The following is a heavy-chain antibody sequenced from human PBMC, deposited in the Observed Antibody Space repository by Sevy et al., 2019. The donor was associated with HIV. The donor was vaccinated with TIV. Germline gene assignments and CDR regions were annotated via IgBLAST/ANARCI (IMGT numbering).Heavy chain of an antibody. CDR3: ARWSGSQSIFDY. Sequence: GGSLRLSCIASGFTFGDYSMSWVRQAPGEGLEWVAFIMSKPSGGAMKSAASVKGRFTVSRDDSKNIAYLHMNNLKTEDTAVYYCARWSGSQSIFDYWGQGTVVTVSS. D-gene: IGHD2-21*01. CDR1: GFTFGDYS. V-gene: IGHV3-49*04. J-gene: IGHJ4*02. CDR2: IMSKPSGGAM.